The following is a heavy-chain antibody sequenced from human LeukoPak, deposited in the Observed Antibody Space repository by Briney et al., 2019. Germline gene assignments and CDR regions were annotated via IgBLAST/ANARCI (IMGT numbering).Heavy chain of an antibody. CDR3: AKEEQYSYAI. D-gene: IGHD5-18*01. CDR2: ISYDGSSK. Sequence: PGEYLRLSCAASGFTFSSYGMHWVRQAPGKGLEWVAVISYDGSSKYYADSVKGRFTISRDNSKNRLYLQMNSLRAEDTAVYYCAKEEQYSYAIWGQGTLVTVS. CDR1: GFTFSSYG. V-gene: IGHV3-30*18. J-gene: IGHJ4*02.